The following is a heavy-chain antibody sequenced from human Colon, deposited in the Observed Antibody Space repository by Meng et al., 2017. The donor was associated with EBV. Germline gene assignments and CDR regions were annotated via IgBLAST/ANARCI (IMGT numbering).Heavy chain of an antibody. J-gene: IGHJ4*02. V-gene: IGHV4-39*07. CDR3: VREYSSGCPVGY. CDR2: IYNSGRS. CDR1: GGSISSSTNY. D-gene: IGHD6-19*01. Sequence: LQIQESGPGLVKPSETLSLPCTVSGGSISSSTNYWGWIRQPPGKGLEWIGTIYNSGRSYYHPSLKGRVTMSVDTSKNQFSLNLNSVPAADTAVYYCVREYSSGCPVGYWGQGTLVTVSS.